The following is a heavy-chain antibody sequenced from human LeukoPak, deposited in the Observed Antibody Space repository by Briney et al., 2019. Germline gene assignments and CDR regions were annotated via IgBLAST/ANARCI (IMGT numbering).Heavy chain of an antibody. CDR2: MNPNSGNT. J-gene: IGHJ4*02. D-gene: IGHD5-24*01. Sequence: ASVKVSCKASGYTFTGYYMHWVRQAPGQGLEWMGWMNPNSGNTGYAQKFQGRVTMTRNTSISTAYMELSSLRSEDTAVYYCASREPGSSFDYWGQGTLVTVSS. V-gene: IGHV1-8*02. CDR3: ASREPGSSFDY. CDR1: GYTFTGYY.